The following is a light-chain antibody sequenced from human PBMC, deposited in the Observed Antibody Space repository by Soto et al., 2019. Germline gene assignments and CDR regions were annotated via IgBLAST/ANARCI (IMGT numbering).Light chain of an antibody. CDR3: HQYGSSIT. V-gene: IGKV3-20*01. CDR2: GAS. CDR1: QTVTSTY. J-gene: IGKJ5*01. Sequence: EIVLTQSPGTLSLSPGERATLSCRASQTVTSTYLAWYQQKPGQAPRLLIFGASSRATGIPDRFSGSGSGTAFSLTISRLEPEDFAVYYWHQYGSSITFGQGTRLEIK.